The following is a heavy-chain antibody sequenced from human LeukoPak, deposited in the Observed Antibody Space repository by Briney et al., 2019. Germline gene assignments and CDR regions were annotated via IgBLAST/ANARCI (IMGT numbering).Heavy chain of an antibody. D-gene: IGHD4-23*01. V-gene: IGHV4-38-2*02. CDR2: IYHSGTT. J-gene: IGHJ4*02. CDR3: ARDQGNGRRYFDS. CDR1: GNSMSSGYL. Sequence: SETLSLTCAVSGNSMSSGYLWGWIRQPPGKGLEWIGSIYHSGTTYYNSSLKSLLTISVDTSKTQFSLYLSSVTAADTAVYYCARDQGNGRRYFDSWGQGTLVTVSS.